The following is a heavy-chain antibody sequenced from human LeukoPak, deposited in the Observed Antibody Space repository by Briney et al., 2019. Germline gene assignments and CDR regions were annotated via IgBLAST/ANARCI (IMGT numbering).Heavy chain of an antibody. Sequence: SETLSLTCAVSGGSISSTNWWSWVRQPPGKGLEWIGEIYHSGSTNYNPSLKSRVIISVDKSKNQFSLKLSSVTAADTAVYYCARDLLAVAGGEDYWGQGTLVTVSS. CDR2: IYHSGST. J-gene: IGHJ4*02. V-gene: IGHV4-4*02. CDR3: ARDLLAVAGGEDY. D-gene: IGHD6-19*01. CDR1: GGSISSTNW.